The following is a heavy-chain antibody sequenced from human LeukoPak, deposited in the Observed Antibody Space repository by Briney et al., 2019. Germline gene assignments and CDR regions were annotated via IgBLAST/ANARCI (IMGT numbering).Heavy chain of an antibody. CDR1: GFTFSVYW. CDR3: ARDMIILQS. D-gene: IGHD3-16*01. Sequence: GGSLRLSCAASGFTFSVYWMHWVRQAPGRGLVWVSLINSDGSSTRYADSVKGRFTISRDNAKKSLYLQMNSLRAEDTAVYFCARDMIILQSWGQGTLVTVSS. V-gene: IGHV3-74*01. CDR2: INSDGSST. J-gene: IGHJ5*02.